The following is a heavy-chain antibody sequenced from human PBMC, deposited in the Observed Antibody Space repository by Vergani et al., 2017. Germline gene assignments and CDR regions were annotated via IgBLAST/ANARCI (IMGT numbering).Heavy chain of an antibody. J-gene: IGHJ4*02. D-gene: IGHD3-10*01. Sequence: QVQLVQSGAEVKKPGASVKVSCKASGYPFTSYYMHWVRQAPGQGLEWMGIINPSGGSTSYAQKFQGRVTMTRDTSTSTVYMELSSLRSEDTAVYYCAGEHYYGSGSYSALSAYYFDYWGQGTLVTVSS. V-gene: IGHV1-46*01. CDR1: GYPFTSYY. CDR3: AGEHYYGSGSYSALSAYYFDY. CDR2: INPSGGST.